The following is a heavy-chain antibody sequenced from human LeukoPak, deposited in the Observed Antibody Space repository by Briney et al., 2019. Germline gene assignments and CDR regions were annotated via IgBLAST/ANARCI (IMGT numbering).Heavy chain of an antibody. CDR2: IRYDGSNK. CDR1: GFTFSSYG. CDR3: AKDAPNYYGSGSYPDY. V-gene: IGHV3-30*02. Sequence: GGSLRLSRAASGFTFSSYGMHWVRQAPGKGLEWVAFIRYDGSNKYYADSVKGRFTISRDNSKNTLYLQMNSLRAEDTAVYYCAKDAPNYYGSGSYPDYWGQGTLVTVSS. J-gene: IGHJ4*02. D-gene: IGHD3-10*01.